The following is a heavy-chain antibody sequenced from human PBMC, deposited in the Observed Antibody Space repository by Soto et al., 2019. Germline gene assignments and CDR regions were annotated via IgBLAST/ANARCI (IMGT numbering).Heavy chain of an antibody. Sequence: ASVKVCCEASGYSFTSYGSRWGRRARGQGLEGMGWISAYDGNTNDAQRLQGRVTMTTDTSTSTAYMELRSLRSDDTAVYYCARDEITMVRGVIGYWG. J-gene: IGHJ4*01. CDR1: GYSFTSYG. CDR3: ARDEITMVRGVIGY. CDR2: ISAYDGNT. V-gene: IGHV1-18*01. D-gene: IGHD3-10*01.